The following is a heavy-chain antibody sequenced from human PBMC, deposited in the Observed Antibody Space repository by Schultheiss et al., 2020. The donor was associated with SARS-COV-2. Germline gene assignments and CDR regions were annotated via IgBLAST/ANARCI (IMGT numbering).Heavy chain of an antibody. Sequence: GGSLRLSCAASGFTFDDYAMHWVRQVPGKGLEWVSSISWNSGSIAYADSVKGRFTISRDNAKNSLYLQMNSLRLEDTAFYYCAKDIRSDSYQVLSYFDHWGQGTLVTVSS. CDR1: GFTFDDYA. V-gene: IGHV3-9*01. CDR2: ISWNSGSI. J-gene: IGHJ4*02. D-gene: IGHD2-2*01. CDR3: AKDIRSDSYQVLSYFDH.